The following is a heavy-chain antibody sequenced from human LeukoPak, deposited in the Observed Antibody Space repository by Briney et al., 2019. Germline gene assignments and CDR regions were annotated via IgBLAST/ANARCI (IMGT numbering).Heavy chain of an antibody. D-gene: IGHD6-13*01. CDR1: GFTFSSYG. CDR3: AREGSSWYSNWFDP. J-gene: IGHJ5*02. V-gene: IGHV3-33*01. Sequence: GGSLRLSCAASGFTFSSYGMHWVRQAPGKGLEWVAVIWYDGSNKYYADSVKGQFTISRDNSKNTLYLQMNSLRAEDTAVYYCAREGSSWYSNWFDPWGQGTLVTVSS. CDR2: IWYDGSNK.